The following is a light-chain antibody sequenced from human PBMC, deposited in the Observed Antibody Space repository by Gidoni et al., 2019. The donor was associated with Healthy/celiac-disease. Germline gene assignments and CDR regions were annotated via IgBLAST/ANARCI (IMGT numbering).Light chain of an antibody. CDR3: CSYAGSYTPVV. J-gene: IGLJ2*01. CDR2: DAS. CDR1: SSAVGGYNY. Sequence: QSALTQPRSVSGSPGQSVTISCTGTSSAVGGYNYVSWYQQHPGKAPKLMIYDASKRPSGVPDRFSGSKSGNTASLTISGLQAEDEADYYCCSYAGSYTPVVFGGGTKLTVL. V-gene: IGLV2-11*01.